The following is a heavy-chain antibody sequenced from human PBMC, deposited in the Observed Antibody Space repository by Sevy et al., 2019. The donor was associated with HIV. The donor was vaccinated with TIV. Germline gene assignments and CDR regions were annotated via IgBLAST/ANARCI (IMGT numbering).Heavy chain of an antibody. CDR3: AREVLAAAGIWGDYYYYGMDV. CDR1: GGSISSYY. J-gene: IGHJ6*02. D-gene: IGHD6-13*01. V-gene: IGHV4-4*07. Sequence: SETLSLTCTVSGGSISSYYWSWIRQPAGKGLEWIGRIYTSGSTNYNPSLKSRVTMSVATSKNQFSLKLSSVTAADTAVYYCAREVLAAAGIWGDYYYYGMDVWGQGTTVTVSS. CDR2: IYTSGST.